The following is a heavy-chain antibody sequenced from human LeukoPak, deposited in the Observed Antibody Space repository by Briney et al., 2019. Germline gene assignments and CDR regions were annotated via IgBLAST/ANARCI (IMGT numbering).Heavy chain of an antibody. D-gene: IGHD3-10*01. Sequence: PGGSLRLSCAASGFTFSSYAMSWVRHAPRKGLECVSSIIGSGGSTYYADSVKGRFTISRDNSKNTLYLQMNSLRAEDTAVYYCARAPDRSGSYYGGFDIWGQGTTVTVSS. J-gene: IGHJ3*02. CDR3: ARAPDRSGSYYGGFDI. CDR2: IIGSGGST. CDR1: GFTFSSYA. V-gene: IGHV3-23*01.